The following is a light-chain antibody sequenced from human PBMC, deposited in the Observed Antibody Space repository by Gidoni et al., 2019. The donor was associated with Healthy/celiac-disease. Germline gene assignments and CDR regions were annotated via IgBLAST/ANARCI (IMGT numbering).Light chain of an antibody. V-gene: IGLV8-61*01. CDR2: STN. J-gene: IGLJ3*02. CDR1: SGSVSTSDY. CDR3: VLYMGSGLWV. Sequence: QTVVTQEPSFSVSPGGTVTLTCGLSSGSVSTSDYPSWYQQTPGQAPRTLIYSTNTRSSEVPDRFSGSILGNKAALTITGAQADDESDYYCVLYMGSGLWVFGGGTKLTVL.